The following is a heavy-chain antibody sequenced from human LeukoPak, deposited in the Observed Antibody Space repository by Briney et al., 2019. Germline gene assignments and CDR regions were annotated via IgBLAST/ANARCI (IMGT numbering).Heavy chain of an antibody. V-gene: IGHV1-46*01. CDR1: GYTFTSYY. CDR3: ARAEGGHGDPHYYYYGMDV. J-gene: IGHJ6*02. CDR2: INPRGGST. D-gene: IGHD4-17*01. Sequence: GASVKVSCKASGYTFTSYYMHWVRQAPGQGLEWMGIINPRGGSTSYAQKFQGRVTMTRDTSTSTVYMELSSLRSEDTAVYYCARAEGGHGDPHYYYYGMDVWGQGTTVTVSS.